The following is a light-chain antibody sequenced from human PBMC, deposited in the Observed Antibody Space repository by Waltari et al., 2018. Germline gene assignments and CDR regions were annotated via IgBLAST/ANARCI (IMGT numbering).Light chain of an antibody. CDR3: QQYDNWPLT. CDR1: QRIKNN. J-gene: IGKJ5*01. CDR2: DAS. Sequence: EIVLTQSPGTLSVYPGERATLSCRASQRIKNNLAWYQQKGGQAPRLLLFDASTRATGISARFSGSGYGTEFTLTISSLQSEDFAVYYCQQYDNWPLTFGQGTRLDIK. V-gene: IGKV3-15*01.